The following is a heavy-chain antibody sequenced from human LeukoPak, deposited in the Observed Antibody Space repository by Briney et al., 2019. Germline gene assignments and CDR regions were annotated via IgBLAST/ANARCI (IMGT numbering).Heavy chain of an antibody. V-gene: IGHV3-21*01. CDR3: ARSHPSSLDLFDY. Sequence: GGSLRLSCAASGFAFSSYGMHWVRQAPGKGLEWVSSISSSSSYIYYADSVKGRFTISRDNAKNSLYLQMNSLRAEDTAVYYCARSHPSSLDLFDYWGQGTLVTVSS. CDR1: GFAFSSYG. CDR2: ISSSSSYI. J-gene: IGHJ4*02. D-gene: IGHD6-13*01.